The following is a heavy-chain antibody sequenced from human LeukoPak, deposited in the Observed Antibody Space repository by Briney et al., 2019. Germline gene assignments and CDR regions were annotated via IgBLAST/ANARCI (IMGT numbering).Heavy chain of an antibody. V-gene: IGHV4-59*01. D-gene: IGHD5-18*01. CDR3: ASYRGYGFDY. CDR1: GGSITNYY. J-gene: IGHJ4*02. CDR2: IYFSGSA. Sequence: SETLSLTCTLSGGSITNYYWTWIRQPPGKGLEWIGYIYFSGSANYNPSLKSHVTISVDRSNNQSSPKMSSVTAADTAVYYCASYRGYGFDYWGQGTLVTVSS.